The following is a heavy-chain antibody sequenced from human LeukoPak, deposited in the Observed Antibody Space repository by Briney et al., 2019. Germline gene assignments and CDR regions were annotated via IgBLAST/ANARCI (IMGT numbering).Heavy chain of an antibody. CDR1: GFTFSIYG. CDR3: AKDLAGTALGDY. D-gene: IGHD6-19*01. V-gene: IGHV3-30*18. CDR2: ISYDGSNK. Sequence: GGSLRLSCAASGFTFSIYGMHGVRQAPGKGLEWVAVISYDGSNKYYADSVKGRFTISRDNSKNALYLQMNSLRAEDTAVYYCAKDLAGTALGDYWGQGTLVTVSS. J-gene: IGHJ4*02.